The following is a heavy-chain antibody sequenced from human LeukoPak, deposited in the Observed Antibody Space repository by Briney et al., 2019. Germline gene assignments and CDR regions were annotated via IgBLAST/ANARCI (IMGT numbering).Heavy chain of an antibody. CDR2: ISYDGSNK. J-gene: IGHJ4*02. Sequence: GGSLRLSCAASGFTFSSYGMHWVRQAPGKGLEWVAVISYDGSNKYYADSVKGRFTISRDNSKNTLHLQMNSLRAEDTAVYYCAKERYYYGSGTNFDYWGQGTLVTVSS. V-gene: IGHV3-30*18. CDR1: GFTFSSYG. D-gene: IGHD3-10*01. CDR3: AKERYYYGSGTNFDY.